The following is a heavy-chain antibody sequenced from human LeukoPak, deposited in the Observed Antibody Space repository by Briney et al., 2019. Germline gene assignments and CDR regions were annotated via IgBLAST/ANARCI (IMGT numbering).Heavy chain of an antibody. CDR2: ISSSGSTI. V-gene: IGHV3-48*03. CDR1: GFTFSSYE. Sequence: GGSLRLSCAASGFTFSSYEMNWVRQAPGKGLERVSYISSSGSTIYYADSVKGRFTISRDNAKNSLYLQMNSLRAEDTAVYYCVREIYGDFPGFDYWGQGTLVTVSS. D-gene: IGHD4-17*01. CDR3: VREIYGDFPGFDY. J-gene: IGHJ4*02.